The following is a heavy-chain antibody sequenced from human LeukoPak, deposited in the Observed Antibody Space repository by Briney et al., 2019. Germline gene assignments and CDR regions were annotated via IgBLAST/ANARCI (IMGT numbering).Heavy chain of an antibody. V-gene: IGHV4-61*02. J-gene: IGHJ6*03. CDR3: AREALIEGLYYHMDV. CDR1: GGSINTDNYD. CDR2: IYSSGST. D-gene: IGHD3-22*01. Sequence: PSQTLSLTCTVSGGSINTDNYDWSWIRQPAGKGLEWIGRIYSSGSTNYSPSLKSRVTMSADTSKNQFSLKLSSVTAADTAVYYCAREALIEGLYYHMDVWGKGTTVTVSS.